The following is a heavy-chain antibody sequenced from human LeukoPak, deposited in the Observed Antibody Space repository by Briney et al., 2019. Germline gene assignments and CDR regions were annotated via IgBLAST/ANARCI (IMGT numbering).Heavy chain of an antibody. J-gene: IGHJ4*02. CDR1: GGSISSYY. V-gene: IGHV4-59*01. CDR3: ARDSGKSVYYYDSSGYYGFDY. D-gene: IGHD3-22*01. Sequence: SETLSLTXTVSGGSISSYYWSWIRQPPGKGLEWIGYIYYSGSTNYNPSLKSRVTISVDTSKNQFSLKLSSVTAADTAVYYCARDSGKSVYYYDSSGYYGFDYWGQRTLVTVSS. CDR2: IYYSGST.